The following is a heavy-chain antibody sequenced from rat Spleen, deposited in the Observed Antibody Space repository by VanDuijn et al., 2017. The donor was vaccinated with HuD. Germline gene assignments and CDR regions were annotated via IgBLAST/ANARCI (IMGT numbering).Heavy chain of an antibody. D-gene: IGHD1-6*01. J-gene: IGHJ3*01. CDR2: INYDGRST. Sequence: EVQLVESDGGLVQPGRSLKLSCAASGFTFSDYYMAWVRQAPKKGLDWVATINYDGRSTYYRGSVKGRFTISRDNAKSTLYLQMDSLRSEDTANYYCATHGPRISRFAYWGQGTLVTVSS. V-gene: IGHV5-7*01. CDR3: ATHGPRISRFAY. CDR1: GFTFSDYY.